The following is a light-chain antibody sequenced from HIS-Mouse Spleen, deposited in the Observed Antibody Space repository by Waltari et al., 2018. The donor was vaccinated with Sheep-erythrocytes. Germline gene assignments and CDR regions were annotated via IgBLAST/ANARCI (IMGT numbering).Light chain of an antibody. CDR1: QSVLYSSNNKNY. CDR3: QQYYSTPLT. J-gene: IGKJ4*01. CDR2: WAS. V-gene: IGKV4-1*01. Sequence: DIVMTQSPDSLAVSLGERATINCKSSQSVLYSSNNKNYLAWYQQKPGKPPKLLIYWASTPGSRVPDRFRGSGSWTDFTLTISSLQAEDVAVYYCQQYYSTPLTFGGGTKVEIK.